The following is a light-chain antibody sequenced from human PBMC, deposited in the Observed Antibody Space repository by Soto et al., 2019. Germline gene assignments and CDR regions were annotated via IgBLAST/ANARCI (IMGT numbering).Light chain of an antibody. J-gene: IGKJ2*01. Sequence: EIVLTQSPGTLSLSPGDRATLSCRTSQSVSSSYFAWYQQKPGQAPRLLLYGASRRATGIPDRFSGRGSGTDFALTISRLEPEDFAEYYCQQYGSSPPVYTFGQGTRLEIK. CDR3: QQYGSSPPVYT. CDR2: GAS. V-gene: IGKV3-20*01. CDR1: QSVSSSY.